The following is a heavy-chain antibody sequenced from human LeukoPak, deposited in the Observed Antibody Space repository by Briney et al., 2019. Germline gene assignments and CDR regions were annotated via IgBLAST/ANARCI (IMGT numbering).Heavy chain of an antibody. Sequence: SGTLPLTCAVSGGSINSNYWWTWVCQSPGKGLEWIGEIYHTGSVNYNLSLESRVTISRDRSKNQFSLMLRSVTAADTAVYYCARHYDLWSGYNYWGQGLLVTVSS. J-gene: IGHJ4*02. CDR3: ARHYDLWSGYNY. V-gene: IGHV4-4*02. CDR2: IYHTGSV. D-gene: IGHD3-3*01. CDR1: GGSINSNYW.